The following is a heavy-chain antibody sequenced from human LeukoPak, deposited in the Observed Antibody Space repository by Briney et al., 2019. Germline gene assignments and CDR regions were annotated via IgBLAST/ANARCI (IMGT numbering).Heavy chain of an antibody. CDR3: ARMLKGSTYYFYY. V-gene: IGHV1-69*13. D-gene: IGHD2-15*01. CDR2: IIPIFGTA. Sequence: ASVKVSCKASGGTFSSYAISWVRQAPGQGLEWMGGIIPIFGTANYAQKFQGRVSITADESTSTAYMELSSLRSEDTAVYYCARMLKGSTYYFYYWGQGTLVTVSS. CDR1: GGTFSSYA. J-gene: IGHJ4*02.